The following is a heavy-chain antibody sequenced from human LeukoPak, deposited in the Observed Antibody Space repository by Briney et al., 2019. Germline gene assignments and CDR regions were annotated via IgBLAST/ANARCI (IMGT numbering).Heavy chain of an antibody. D-gene: IGHD3-10*01. Sequence: GGSLRLSCAASGFTSSSYAMHWVRQGPGKGLEWVAVISYDGSNEYYADSVKGRFTISRDNSKNTLYLQMNSLSVEDTAVYYCARVGYYASGPFSYFDYWGQGTLVTVSS. CDR3: ARVGYYASGPFSYFDY. J-gene: IGHJ4*02. V-gene: IGHV3-30-3*01. CDR1: GFTSSSYA. CDR2: ISYDGSNE.